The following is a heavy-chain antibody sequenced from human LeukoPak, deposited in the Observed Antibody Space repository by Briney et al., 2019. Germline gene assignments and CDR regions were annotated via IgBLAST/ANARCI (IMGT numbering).Heavy chain of an antibody. J-gene: IGHJ4*02. CDR2: INPNNGGT. V-gene: IGHV1-2*02. D-gene: IGHD1-26*01. Sequence: ASVKVSCKASGYTFTDYYMHWVRQAPGKGLEWMGWINPNNGGTTYAQKFQGRVTMTRDTSISTAYMELGRLTSDDTAMYFCLRDLTYGGISSPDCWGQGTLVTVSS. CDR1: GYTFTDYY. CDR3: LRDLTYGGISSPDC.